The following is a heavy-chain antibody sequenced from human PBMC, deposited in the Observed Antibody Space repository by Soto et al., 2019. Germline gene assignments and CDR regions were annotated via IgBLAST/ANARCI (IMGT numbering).Heavy chain of an antibody. D-gene: IGHD3-10*01. J-gene: IGHJ6*02. Sequence: GASVKVSCTSSGYTFTNYGISWVRQAPAQGLEWMGWIHGYNGDTQYAQRFQGRLSVTTDTSTDTAYMELRSLRSDDTAVYYCARKFTISGGLDVWGQGTPVTVSS. CDR3: ARKFTISGGLDV. CDR1: GYTFTNYG. CDR2: IHGYNGDT. V-gene: IGHV1-18*04.